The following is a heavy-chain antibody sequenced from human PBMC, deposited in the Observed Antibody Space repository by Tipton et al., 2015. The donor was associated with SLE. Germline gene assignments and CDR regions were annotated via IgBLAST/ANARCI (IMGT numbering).Heavy chain of an antibody. CDR3: AREVEGYFDL. CDR1: GGSFSGYS. CDR2: INHSGST. J-gene: IGHJ2*01. V-gene: IGHV4-34*01. Sequence: LRLSCAVYGGSFSGYSWNWIRQPPGKGLEWIGEINHSGSTNYNPSLKSRVSISVDTSKNHFSLNLSSVTAADTAVYYCAREVEGYFDLWGRGTLVTVSS.